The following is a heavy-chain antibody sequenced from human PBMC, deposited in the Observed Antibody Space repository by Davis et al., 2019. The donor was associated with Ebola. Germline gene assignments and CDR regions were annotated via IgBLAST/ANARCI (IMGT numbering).Heavy chain of an antibody. V-gene: IGHV5-51*01. Sequence: GGSLRLSCKGSGYSFTSYWIGWVRQMPGKGLDWMGIIYPGDSDTRYSPSFQGQVTISADKSISTAYLQWSSLKASDTAMYYCSRGGSYLGFGYWGQGTLVTVSS. CDR3: SRGGSYLGFGY. CDR2: IYPGDSDT. D-gene: IGHD1-26*01. CDR1: GYSFTSYW. J-gene: IGHJ4*02.